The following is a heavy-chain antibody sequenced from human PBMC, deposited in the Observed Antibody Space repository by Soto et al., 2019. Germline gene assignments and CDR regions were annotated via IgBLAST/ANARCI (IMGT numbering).Heavy chain of an antibody. D-gene: IGHD2-2*01. CDR3: ERDVGAIVVVPATFDY. Sequence: AGGSLRLSCAASGFTFSTYAMSWVRHARGKGLEWVSAISGNGGSTKYADSVKGRFTISRDNSKNTLYLQMNNLRAEDTALYYCERDVGAIVVVPATFDYCGQGTLVTVSS. CDR2: ISGNGGST. V-gene: IGHV3-23*01. CDR1: GFTFSTYA. J-gene: IGHJ4*02.